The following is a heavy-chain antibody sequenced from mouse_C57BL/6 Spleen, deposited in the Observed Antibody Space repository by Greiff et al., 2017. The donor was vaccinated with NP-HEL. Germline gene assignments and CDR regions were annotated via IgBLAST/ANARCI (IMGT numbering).Heavy chain of an antibody. D-gene: IGHD2-4*01. V-gene: IGHV1-26*01. CDR2: INPNNGGT. CDR1: GYTFTDYY. J-gene: IGHJ3*01. CDR3: ARPYYDYDGAFAY. Sequence: VQLQQSGPELVKPGASVKISCKASGYTFTDYYMNWVKQSHGKSLEWIGDINPNNGGTSYNQKFKGKATLTVDKSSSTAYMELRSLTSEDSAVYYCARPYYDYDGAFAYWGQGTLVTVSA.